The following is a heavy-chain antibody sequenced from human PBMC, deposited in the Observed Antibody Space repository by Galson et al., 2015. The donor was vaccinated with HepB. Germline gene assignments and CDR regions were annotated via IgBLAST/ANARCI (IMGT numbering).Heavy chain of an antibody. D-gene: IGHD3-10*01. CDR3: ARIQGVRGYFDY. CDR2: IDWDDDK. CDR1: GFSLSTSGMC. V-gene: IGHV2-70*11. J-gene: IGHJ4*02. Sequence: PALVKPTQTLTLTCTFSGFSLSTSGMCVSWIRQPPGKALEWLARIDWDDDKYYSTSLKTRLTISKDTSKNQVVLTMTNMDPVDTATYYCARIQGVRGYFDYWGQGTLVTVSS.